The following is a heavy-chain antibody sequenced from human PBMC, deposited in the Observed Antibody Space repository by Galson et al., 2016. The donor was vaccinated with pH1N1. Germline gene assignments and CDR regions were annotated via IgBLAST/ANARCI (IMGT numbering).Heavy chain of an antibody. CDR2: INQDGSKI. Sequence: SLRLSCAASGFTFSSYWMNWVRQAPGKGLEWVANINQDGSKIFYVDSVKGRFTISRDSARSILYLQITSLRVEDTALYYCVKGAWLDFWGQGALVTVSS. D-gene: IGHD6-19*01. V-gene: IGHV3-7*05. CDR3: VKGAWLDF. CDR1: GFTFSSYW. J-gene: IGHJ4*02.